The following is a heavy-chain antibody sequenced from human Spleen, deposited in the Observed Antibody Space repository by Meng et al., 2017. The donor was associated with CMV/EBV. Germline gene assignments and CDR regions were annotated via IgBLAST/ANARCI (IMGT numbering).Heavy chain of an antibody. V-gene: IGHV3-23*03. CDR3: ARETKGYCSSVSCYALGYFDY. D-gene: IGHD2-2*01. CDR1: GFTFSSYA. J-gene: IGHJ4*02. CDR2: IFSGQSTT. Sequence: GESLKISCSVSGFTFSSYAMNWVRQAPGKGLEWVSTIFSGQSTTYYADSVKGRFTISRDNSKNTLYLQMNSLRVEDTATYYCARETKGYCSSVSCYALGYFDYWGQGTLVTVSS.